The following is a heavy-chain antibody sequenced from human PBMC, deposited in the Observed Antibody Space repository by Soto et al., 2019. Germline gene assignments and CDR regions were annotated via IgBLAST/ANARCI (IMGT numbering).Heavy chain of an antibody. Sequence: SETLSLTCTVSGGSISSGDYYWSWIRQPPGKGLEWIGYIYYSGSTYYNPSLKSRVTISVDTSKNQFSLELSSVTAADTAVYYCARGYNWNYGNANWFDPWGQGTLVTVSS. CDR1: GGSISSGDYY. D-gene: IGHD1-7*01. CDR3: ARGYNWNYGNANWFDP. J-gene: IGHJ5*02. V-gene: IGHV4-30-4*01. CDR2: IYYSGST.